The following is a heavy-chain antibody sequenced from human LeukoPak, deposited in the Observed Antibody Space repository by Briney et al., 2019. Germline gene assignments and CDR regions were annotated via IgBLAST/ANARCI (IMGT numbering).Heavy chain of an antibody. CDR2: IYSSGST. V-gene: IGHV4-4*07. CDR3: ARLSVLLEGFDP. J-gene: IGHJ5*02. CDR1: GGSISNYY. D-gene: IGHD3-10*01. Sequence: SETLSLTCTVSGGSISNYYWSWIRQSAGKGLEWIGRIYSSGSTNYNPSLKSRVTMSVDTSTNQLSLKLSSVTAADTAVYYCARLSVLLEGFDPWGQGTLVTVSS.